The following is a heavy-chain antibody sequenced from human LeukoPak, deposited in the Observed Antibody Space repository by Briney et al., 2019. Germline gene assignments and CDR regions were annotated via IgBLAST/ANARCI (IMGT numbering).Heavy chain of an antibody. J-gene: IGHJ4*02. CDR3: ARAITLSRSPAY. Sequence: GGSLRLSCAASGFAFSSLYTHWVRQAPGKGLVWVSRINIDGSSTTYADSVKGRFTISRDNTKNTLYLQMNNLRAEDTAVYYCARAITLSRSPAYWGQGTLVTVSS. D-gene: IGHD1-14*01. CDR2: INIDGSST. V-gene: IGHV3-74*01. CDR1: GFAFSSLY.